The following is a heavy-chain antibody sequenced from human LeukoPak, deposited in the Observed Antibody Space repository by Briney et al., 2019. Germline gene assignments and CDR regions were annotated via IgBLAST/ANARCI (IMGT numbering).Heavy chain of an antibody. D-gene: IGHD1-26*01. CDR3: ARHDPIVGTPDAFDI. CDR1: GGSISSYY. V-gene: IGHV4-59*08. Sequence: SETLSLTCTVSGGSISSYYWSWIRQPPGKGLEWIAYIYYSGSTDYNPSLKSRVTISLDTSKNLFSLKLSSVTAADTAVYYCARHDPIVGTPDAFDIWGQGTMVTVSS. J-gene: IGHJ3*02. CDR2: IYYSGST.